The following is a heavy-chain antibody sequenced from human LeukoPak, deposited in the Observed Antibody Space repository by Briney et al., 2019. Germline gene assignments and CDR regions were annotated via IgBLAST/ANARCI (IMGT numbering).Heavy chain of an antibody. J-gene: IGHJ4*02. CDR2: IYSSGST. D-gene: IGHD1-26*01. V-gene: IGHV4-59*08. CDR1: GGSINSYY. Sequence: SETLSLTCTVSGGSINSYYWSWIRQAPGKGLEWIGYIYSSGSTNYNPSLKSRVTISADTSENQFSLNLSSVTAADTAVYFCARHGCGSYFYCFDFWGQGTLVTVSS. CDR3: ARHGCGSYFYCFDF.